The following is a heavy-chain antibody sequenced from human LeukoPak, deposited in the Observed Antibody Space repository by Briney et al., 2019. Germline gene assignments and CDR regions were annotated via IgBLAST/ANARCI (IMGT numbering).Heavy chain of an antibody. J-gene: IGHJ5*02. D-gene: IGHD2-15*01. CDR2: IWYDGSNE. V-gene: IGHV3-33*06. CDR1: GFTFSGYG. CDR3: AKDGCSGGSCPRGFDP. Sequence: GGSLRLSCAASGFTFSGYGMHWVRQAPGKGLEWVAVIWYDGSNEYYADSVKGRFTISRDNSKNTLYLQMNSLRAEDTAVYYCAKDGCSGGSCPRGFDPWGQGTLVTVSS.